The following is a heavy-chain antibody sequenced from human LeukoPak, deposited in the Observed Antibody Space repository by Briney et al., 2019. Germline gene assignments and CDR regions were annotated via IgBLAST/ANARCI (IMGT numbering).Heavy chain of an antibody. D-gene: IGHD2-2*01. Sequence: PGGSLRLSCAASGFTFSSYAMSWVRQAPGKGLEWVSAISGSGASTYYADSVKGRFTISRDNSKNTLYLQMNSLRAEDTAVYYCAKDWCTSTSCFHFDYWGQGTLVTVSS. CDR3: AKDWCTSTSCFHFDY. V-gene: IGHV3-23*01. J-gene: IGHJ4*02. CDR1: GFTFSSYA. CDR2: ISGSGAST.